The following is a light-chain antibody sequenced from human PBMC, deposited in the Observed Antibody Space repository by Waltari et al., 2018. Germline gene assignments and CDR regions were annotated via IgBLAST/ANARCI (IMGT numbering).Light chain of an antibody. CDR2: WAS. V-gene: IGKV4-1*01. CDR3: QQYYGFPPYT. CDR1: HSVLYSSNTRNY. J-gene: IGKJ2*01. Sequence: DIVMTQSPDSLAVSLGERATINCKSSHSVLYSSNTRNYLAWYQQKPGQPPRLLISWASTRESGVPDRFSGSGSGTDFTLTIGGLQAEDVAVYYCQQYYGFPPYTFGQGTKLEIK.